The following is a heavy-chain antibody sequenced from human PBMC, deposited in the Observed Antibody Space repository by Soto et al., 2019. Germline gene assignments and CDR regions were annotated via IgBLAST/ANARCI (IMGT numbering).Heavy chain of an antibody. CDR1: GDSISSSPYY. Sequence: SETLSLTCTVSGDSISSSPYYWGWIRQPPGKGLEWIGSIFYSGSTNYNPSLKSRVTISVDTSKNQFSLKLSSVTAADTAVYYCARRYGWAFDIWGQGTMVTV. J-gene: IGHJ3*02. CDR2: IFYSGST. V-gene: IGHV4-39*07. D-gene: IGHD3-16*01. CDR3: ARRYGWAFDI.